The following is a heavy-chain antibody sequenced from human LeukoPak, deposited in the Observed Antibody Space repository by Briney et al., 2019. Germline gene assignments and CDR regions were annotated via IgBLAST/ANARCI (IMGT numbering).Heavy chain of an antibody. Sequence: GGSLRLSCAASGFTFSSYAMSWVRQAPGKGLEWVSAISGSGGSTYYADSVKGRFTISRDNSKNTLYLQMNSLRAEDTAVYYCAKEVVGPIDFSHLYQDYWGQGTLVTVSS. CDR2: ISGSGGST. D-gene: IGHD2-15*01. J-gene: IGHJ4*02. V-gene: IGHV3-23*01. CDR1: GFTFSSYA. CDR3: AKEVVGPIDFSHLYQDY.